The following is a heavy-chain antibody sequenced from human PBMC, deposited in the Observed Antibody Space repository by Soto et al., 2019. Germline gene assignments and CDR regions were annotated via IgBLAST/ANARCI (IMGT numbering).Heavy chain of an antibody. CDR2: INPSGGYT. CDR3: ARGGGIVVVTAPYDX. J-gene: IGHJ4*02. D-gene: IGHD2-21*02. Sequence: ASVKVSCKASGYTFTSYGISWVRQAPGQGLEWLGIINPSGGYTTYAQRFLGRVTMTSDTSTSTVHMELGSLTSEDTAVYYCARGGGIVVVTAPYDXWGQGTLVTVSS. V-gene: IGHV1-46*03. CDR1: GYTFTSYG.